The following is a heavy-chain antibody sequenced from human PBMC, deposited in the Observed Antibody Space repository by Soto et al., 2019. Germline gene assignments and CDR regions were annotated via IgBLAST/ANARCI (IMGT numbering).Heavy chain of an antibody. CDR1: HFAFNIDA. V-gene: IGHV3-23*01. Sequence: EAQLLESGGGLVQPGESLTLSFVASHFAFNIDAMTWVRQAPGKGLEWVSSMSGSGSSIYYADSVKGRFTITRDKSKKTLYLQMNSLRAEDTDVYWCARDNWNGAYYGLDVWGQGTTVTVS. J-gene: IGHJ6*02. D-gene: IGHD1-20*01. CDR3: ARDNWNGAYYGLDV. CDR2: MSGSGSSI.